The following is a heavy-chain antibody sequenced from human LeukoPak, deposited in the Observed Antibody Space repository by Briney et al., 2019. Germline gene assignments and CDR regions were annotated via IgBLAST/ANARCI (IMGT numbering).Heavy chain of an antibody. V-gene: IGHV4-59*01. CDR1: GGSISSYY. CDR2: IYYSGST. J-gene: IGHJ5*02. D-gene: IGHD4-17*01. Sequence: PSETLSLTCTVSGGSISSYYWSWIRQPPGKGLEWIGYIYYSGSTNYNPSLKSRVTISVDTSKNQFSLKLSSVTAADTAVYYCARVGRDDYGDYGGEAYNWFDPWGQGTLVTVSS. CDR3: ARVGRDDYGDYGGEAYNWFDP.